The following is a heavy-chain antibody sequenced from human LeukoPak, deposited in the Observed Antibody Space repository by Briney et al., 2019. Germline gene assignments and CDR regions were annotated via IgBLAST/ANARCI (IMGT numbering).Heavy chain of an antibody. D-gene: IGHD3-22*01. J-gene: IGHJ4*02. CDR1: GGSMTNYY. CDR3: TRGRAYYDSTGYYY. Sequence: SETLSLTCTVSGGSMTNYYWTWIRQSPGKGLEWTGHTYYSGNTNYNPSLKSRVTISIDTSKNQFSLKLSSVTAADTAVYYCTRGRAYYDSTGYYYWGRGILVTVSS. V-gene: IGHV4-59*01. CDR2: TYYSGNT.